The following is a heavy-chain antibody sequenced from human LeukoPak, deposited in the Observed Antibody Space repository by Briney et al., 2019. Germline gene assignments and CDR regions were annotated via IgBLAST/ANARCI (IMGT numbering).Heavy chain of an antibody. D-gene: IGHD1-1*01. CDR3: AAGHQNSLEGY. V-gene: IGHV3-74*01. CDR1: GFTFSSYW. Sequence: SGGSLRLSCAASGFTFSSYWMHWVRQAPGKGLVWVSRINSDGSSTSYADSVKGRFTISRDGSKNTLYLQMNSLTVEDTAIYFCAAGHQNSLEGYWGQGTLVSVAS. J-gene: IGHJ4*02. CDR2: INSDGSST.